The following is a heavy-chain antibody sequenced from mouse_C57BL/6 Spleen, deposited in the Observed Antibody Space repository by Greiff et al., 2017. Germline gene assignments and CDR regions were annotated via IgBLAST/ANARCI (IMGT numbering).Heavy chain of an antibody. Sequence: VQLQQSGAELVKPGASVTLSCTASGFHIKDSYMHWVKQRTEQGLEWIGRIDPEDGETKYAPKFQGKATITADTSSNTAYLQLSSLTSEDTAVYYCARKGVYGYDPFGYWGQGTTLTVSS. D-gene: IGHD2-2*01. V-gene: IGHV14-2*01. J-gene: IGHJ2*01. CDR2: IDPEDGET. CDR3: ARKGVYGYDPFGY. CDR1: GFHIKDSY.